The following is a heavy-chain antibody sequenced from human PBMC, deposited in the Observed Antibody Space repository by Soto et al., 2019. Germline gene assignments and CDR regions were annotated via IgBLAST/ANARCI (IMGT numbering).Heavy chain of an antibody. J-gene: IGHJ5*02. Sequence: ASVKVSCKAAGYTYTSYRVSWRRQAPEQGLEWMGWISAYNGNTNYAQKLQGRVTMTTDTSTSTAYMELRSLRSDDTAVYYCARXVPPEQWFKGLSGWFGPCGQGTLVTVSS. CDR2: ISAYNGNT. V-gene: IGHV1-18*01. D-gene: IGHD6-19*01. CDR1: GYTYTSYR. CDR3: ARXVPPEQWFKGLSGWFGP.